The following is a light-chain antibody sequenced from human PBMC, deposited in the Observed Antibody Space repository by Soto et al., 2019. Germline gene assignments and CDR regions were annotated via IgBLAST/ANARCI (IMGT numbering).Light chain of an antibody. Sequence: QSVLTQPPSASGTPGQRVTISCSGSSSNIGSNTVNWNQQLPGTAPKLLIFINDQRPSGVPDRFSGSKSGTSSSMAISGLLSEDEADYYCAAWDESLSTWVFGGGPKLTAL. V-gene: IGLV1-44*01. CDR3: AAWDESLSTWV. CDR2: IND. CDR1: SSNIGSNT. J-gene: IGLJ3*02.